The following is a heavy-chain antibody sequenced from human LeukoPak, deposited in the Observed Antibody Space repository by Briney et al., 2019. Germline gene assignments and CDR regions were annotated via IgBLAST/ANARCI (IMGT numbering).Heavy chain of an antibody. J-gene: IGHJ3*02. CDR3: RREGSLTINFGSGTNSGGAFDI. CDR2: ICNYERNK. V-gene: IGHV3-33*01. CDR1: GFSFINYG. D-gene: IGHD3-10*01. Sequence: GGSLRLSFASSGFSFINYGIHWVRQAPGKGREGVAIICNYERNKYYGGSVKGGFTISRDNSKNAADLQVNSLRGDDKHLYYCRREGSLTINFGSGTNSGGAFDIWGQGTVVAVSS.